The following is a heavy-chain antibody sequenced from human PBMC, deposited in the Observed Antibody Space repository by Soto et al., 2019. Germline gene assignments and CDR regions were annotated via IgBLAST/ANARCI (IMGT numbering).Heavy chain of an antibody. Sequence: QVQLQQWGAGLLKPSETLSLTCAVYGGSGGSFSGYYWSWIRQPPGKGLEWIGEINHSGSTNYNPSLKSRVTISVDTSKNQFSLKLSSVTAADTAVYYCARHNYDSSGYYHDYYGMDVWGHGTTVTVSS. V-gene: IGHV4-34*01. D-gene: IGHD3-22*01. CDR3: ARHNYDSSGYYHDYYGMDV. CDR1: GGSGGSFSGYY. CDR2: INHSGST. J-gene: IGHJ6*02.